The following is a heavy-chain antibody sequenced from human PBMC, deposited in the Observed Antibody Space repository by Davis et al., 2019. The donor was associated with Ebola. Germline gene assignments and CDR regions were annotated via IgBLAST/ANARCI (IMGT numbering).Heavy chain of an antibody. Sequence: GESLKISCAASGFTFSSYAMHWVRQAPGKGLEWVAVISYDGSNKYYADSVKGRFTTSRDNSKNTLYLQMNSLRAEDTAVYYCAKDYRELELGGYGMDVWGQGTTVTVSS. D-gene: IGHD1-7*01. V-gene: IGHV3-30-3*01. CDR2: ISYDGSNK. CDR3: AKDYRELELGGYGMDV. J-gene: IGHJ6*02. CDR1: GFTFSSYA.